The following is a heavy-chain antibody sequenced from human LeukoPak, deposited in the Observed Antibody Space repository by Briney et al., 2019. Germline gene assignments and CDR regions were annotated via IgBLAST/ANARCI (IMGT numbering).Heavy chain of an antibody. Sequence: PGGSLRLSCATSGFTFSSYGMHWVRQAPGRGLEWVAVIWYDGSNKYYGDSMKGRFTISRDNSKNTLYLQMNSLRAEDTAVYCCARTLYDSSAYYPLQYWGQGSLVTVSS. J-gene: IGHJ4*02. V-gene: IGHV3-33*01. CDR1: GFTFSSYG. CDR3: ARTLYDSSAYYPLQY. CDR2: IWYDGSNK. D-gene: IGHD3-22*01.